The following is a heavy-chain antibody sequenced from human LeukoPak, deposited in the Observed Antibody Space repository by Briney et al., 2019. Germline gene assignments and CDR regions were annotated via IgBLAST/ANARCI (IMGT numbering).Heavy chain of an antibody. J-gene: IGHJ4*02. V-gene: IGHV4-38-2*02. Sequence: SETLSLTCTVSGYSISSGYYWGWIRQPAGKGLEWIGRISTSGNTVYSPSLKSRVTISMDTSKNQFSLELTSVTAADTAVYFCARETLRDGSFDFWGQGTLATVS. D-gene: IGHD5-24*01. CDR3: ARETLRDGSFDF. CDR1: GYSISSGYY. CDR2: ISTSGNT.